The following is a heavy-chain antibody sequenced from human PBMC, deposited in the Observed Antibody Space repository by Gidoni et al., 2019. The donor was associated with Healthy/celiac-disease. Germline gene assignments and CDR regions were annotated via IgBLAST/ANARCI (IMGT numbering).Heavy chain of an antibody. D-gene: IGHD2-2*01. J-gene: IGHJ6*03. V-gene: IGHV3-9*01. CDR2: ISWNSGSI. CDR1: GFTFADYA. CDR3: AKGCSSTSCYYTDYMDV. Sequence: EVQLVESGGGLVQPGRSLRLPCAASGFTFADYAMHWVRQAPGKGLEWVSGISWNSGSIGYADSVKGRFTISRDNAKNSLYLQMNSLRAEDTALYYCAKGCSSTSCYYTDYMDVWGKGTTVTVSS.